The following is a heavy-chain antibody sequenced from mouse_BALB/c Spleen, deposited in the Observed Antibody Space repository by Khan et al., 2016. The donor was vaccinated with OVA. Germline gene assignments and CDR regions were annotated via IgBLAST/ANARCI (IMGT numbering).Heavy chain of an antibody. CDR1: GDSITSGY. D-gene: IGHD1-1*01. CDR2: ISYSGNT. V-gene: IGHV3-8*02. CDR3: ACELRGFAY. Sequence: EVQLQESGPSLVKPSQTLSLTCSVTGDSITSGYWNWIRKFPGNKLEYMGYISYSGNTYDNPSLKSRISITRDTSKSQNYLQLNSVTTADTATYYCACELRGFAYWAQGTLVTVSA. J-gene: IGHJ3*01.